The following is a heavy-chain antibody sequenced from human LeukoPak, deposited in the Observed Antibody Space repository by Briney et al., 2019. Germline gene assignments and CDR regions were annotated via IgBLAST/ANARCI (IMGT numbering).Heavy chain of an antibody. V-gene: IGHV4-59*01. Sequence: SETLSLTCTVSGGSMSNFYWSWIRQFPGKGLEWIGYIYYSGSTKYNPSLKSRVTMSVDTSKNQFSLKLNSVTAADTAVYHCARSGYSGHDFNYWGQGTLVTVSS. D-gene: IGHD5-12*01. CDR3: ARSGYSGHDFNY. CDR1: GGSMSNFY. CDR2: IYYSGST. J-gene: IGHJ4*02.